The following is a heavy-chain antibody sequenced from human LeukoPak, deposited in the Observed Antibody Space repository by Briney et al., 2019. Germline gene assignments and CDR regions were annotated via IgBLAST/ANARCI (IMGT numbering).Heavy chain of an antibody. Sequence: PGGSLRLSCAASGFTFSSYAMSRVRQAPGKGLEWVSIIYSGGNTYYADSVKGRFTISRDNSKNTLYFQMNSLRAEDTAMYYCARDSGGYDAFDIWGQGTMVTVSS. CDR1: GFTFSSYA. J-gene: IGHJ3*02. D-gene: IGHD3-22*01. CDR3: ARDSGGYDAFDI. CDR2: IYSGGNT. V-gene: IGHV3-66*01.